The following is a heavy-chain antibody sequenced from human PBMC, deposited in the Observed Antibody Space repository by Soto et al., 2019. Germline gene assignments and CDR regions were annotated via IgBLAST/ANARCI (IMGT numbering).Heavy chain of an antibody. D-gene: IGHD2-15*01. CDR2: IHYSGRS. J-gene: IGHJ4*02. CDR1: SDSITNYY. V-gene: IGHV4-59*01. Sequence: QVQLQESGPGLVKPSETLSLTCTVSSDSITNYYWSWIRQSPGKGLEWIGYIHYSGRSNYNPSLKSRVKISVETSKKHFALRLNSGPAANTAVYYCARVGGTRGWYWGQGTLVTVSS. CDR3: ARVGGTRGWY.